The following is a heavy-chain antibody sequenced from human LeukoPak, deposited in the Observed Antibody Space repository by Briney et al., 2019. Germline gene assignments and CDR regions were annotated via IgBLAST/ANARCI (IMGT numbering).Heavy chain of an antibody. D-gene: IGHD3-16*01. CDR2: ISGSGGST. V-gene: IGHV3-23*01. Sequence: PGGSLRLSRAASGFTFSSYAMSWVRQAPGKGLEWVSAISGSGGSTYYADSVKGRFTISRDNSKNTLYLQMNSLRAEDTAVYYCAKDHVTFGGVMEPYDYWGQATPVTVSS. J-gene: IGHJ4*02. CDR1: GFTFSSYA. CDR3: AKDHVTFGGVMEPYDY.